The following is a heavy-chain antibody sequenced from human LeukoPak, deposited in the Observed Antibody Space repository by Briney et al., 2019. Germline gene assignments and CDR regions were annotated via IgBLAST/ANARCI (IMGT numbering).Heavy chain of an antibody. Sequence: PGGSLRLSCAASGFTFSSYSMNWVRQAPGKGLEWVSSISSSSSYIYYADSVKGRFTISRDNAKNSLYLQMNSLRAEDTAVYYCARDRCSSTSCYTHYFDYWGQGTLVTVSS. J-gene: IGHJ4*02. CDR2: ISSSSSYI. D-gene: IGHD2-2*02. V-gene: IGHV3-21*01. CDR1: GFTFSSYS. CDR3: ARDRCSSTSCYTHYFDY.